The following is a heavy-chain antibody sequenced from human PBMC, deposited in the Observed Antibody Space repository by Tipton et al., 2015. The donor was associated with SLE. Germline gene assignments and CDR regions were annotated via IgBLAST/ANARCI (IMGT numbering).Heavy chain of an antibody. CDR1: DVSISSSSHS. CDR2: INYSGTT. J-gene: IGHJ5*02. Sequence: TLSLTCTVSDVSISSSSHSWGWVRQSPGKGLQWIGTINYSGTTFYTPSLRSRVTVSVDTSKNQFSLTLTSVTAADTAVYYCARWVTMFADHVGWFDPWGQGALVTVSS. V-gene: IGHV4-39*07. CDR3: ARWVTMFADHVGWFDP. D-gene: IGHD3-3*01.